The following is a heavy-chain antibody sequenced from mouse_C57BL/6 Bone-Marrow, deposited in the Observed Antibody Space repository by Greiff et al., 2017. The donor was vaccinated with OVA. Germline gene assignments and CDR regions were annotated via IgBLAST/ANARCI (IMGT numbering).Heavy chain of an antibody. Sequence: VQLQQSGAELVRPGASVKLSCTASGFNIKDDYMHWVKQRPEQGLEWIGWIDPENGDTEYASMFPGKATITADTSSNTAYLQLSSLTAEDTAGYYCTTYDGYCEYWGQGTTLTVAA. CDR2: IDPENGDT. J-gene: IGHJ2*01. V-gene: IGHV14-4*01. CDR1: GFNIKDDY. CDR3: TTYDGYCEY. D-gene: IGHD2-3*01.